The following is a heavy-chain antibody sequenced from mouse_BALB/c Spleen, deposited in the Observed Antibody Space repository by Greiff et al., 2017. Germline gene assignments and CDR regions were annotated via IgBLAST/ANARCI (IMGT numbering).Heavy chain of an antibody. D-gene: IGHD2-3*01. CDR2: ISYSGST. J-gene: IGHJ4*01. V-gene: IGHV3-2*02. CDR3: ARDGPNPYAMDY. CDR1: GYSITSDYA. Sequence: EVQLQQSGPGLVKPSQSLSLTCTVTGYSITSDYAWNWIRQFPGNKLEWMGYISYSGSTSYNPSLKSRISITRDTSKNQFFLQLNSVTTEDTATYYCARDGPNPYAMDYWGQGTSVTVSS.